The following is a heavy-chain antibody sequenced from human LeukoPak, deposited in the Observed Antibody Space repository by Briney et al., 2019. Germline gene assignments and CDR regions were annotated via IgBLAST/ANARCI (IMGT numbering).Heavy chain of an antibody. J-gene: IGHJ4*02. V-gene: IGHV3-23*01. CDR2: ISGSGGST. CDR3: AKHLTWLPHQYYFDY. Sequence: GGSLRLPCAASGFTFSSYAMSWVRQAPGKGLEWVSAISGSGGSTYYADSVKGRFTISRDNSKNTLYLQMNSLRAEDTAVYYCAKHLTWLPHQYYFDYWGQGTLVTVSS. D-gene: IGHD3-9*01. CDR1: GFTFSSYA.